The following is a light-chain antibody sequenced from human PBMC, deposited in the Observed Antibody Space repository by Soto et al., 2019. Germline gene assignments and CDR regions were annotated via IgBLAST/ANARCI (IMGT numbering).Light chain of an antibody. CDR3: QPYDTCPRT. J-gene: IGKJ3*01. CDR2: VPS. Sequence: DIQMTQSPSSLSASVGDRVIITCRASQGIRSHLAWFQQKPGKAPKSLIYVPSNLQSGDPTTFSGTGPLTDFTLTINSLQPEDVATSYCQPYDTCPRTFGPGTKVDIK. V-gene: IGKV1-16*01. CDR1: QGIRSH.